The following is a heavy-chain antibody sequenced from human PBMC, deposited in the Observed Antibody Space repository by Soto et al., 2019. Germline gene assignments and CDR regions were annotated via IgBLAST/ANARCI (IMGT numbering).Heavy chain of an antibody. V-gene: IGHV3-11*05. CDR2: ISTSSTYP. J-gene: IGHJ4*02. CDR1: GLTFSDYY. Sequence: QVHLVESGGGVDKPGGSLRRSCEASGLTFSDYYMSWIRQAPGKGLEWVSYISTSSTYPNYAYSVKGRFTISSDNAKHSLCRQMTRLRGEGSPVYYCARLSRGYVACWGQGTLGTGFS. D-gene: IGHD3-22*01. CDR3: ARLSRGYVAC.